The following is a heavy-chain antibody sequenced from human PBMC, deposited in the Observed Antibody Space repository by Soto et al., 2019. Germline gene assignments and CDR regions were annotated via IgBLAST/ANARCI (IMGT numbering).Heavy chain of an antibody. CDR3: ARDAVVVPAAMLGDYYYYGMDV. CDR1: GFTFSSYG. V-gene: IGHV3-33*01. D-gene: IGHD2-2*01. CDR2: IWYDGSNK. J-gene: IGHJ6*02. Sequence: GGSLRLSCAASGFTFSSYGMHWVRQAPGKGLEWVAVIWYDGSNKYYADSVKGRFTISRDNSKNTLYLQMNSLRAEDTAVYYCARDAVVVPAAMLGDYYYYGMDVWGQGTTVTVSS.